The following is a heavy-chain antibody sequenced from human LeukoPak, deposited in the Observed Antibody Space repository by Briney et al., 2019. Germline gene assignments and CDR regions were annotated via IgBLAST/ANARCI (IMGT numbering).Heavy chain of an antibody. Sequence: PSQTLSLTCTVSGGSISGGSYYLSWIRQPPGKGLEWIGYIYYSGSTKYNLSLRSRVTISVDTSKNQLSLKLSSVTAADTAVYYCARGEYGLFDYWGQGTLVTVSS. V-gene: IGHV4-61*01. J-gene: IGHJ4*02. D-gene: IGHD2/OR15-2a*01. CDR3: ARGEYGLFDY. CDR2: IYYSGST. CDR1: GGSISGGSYY.